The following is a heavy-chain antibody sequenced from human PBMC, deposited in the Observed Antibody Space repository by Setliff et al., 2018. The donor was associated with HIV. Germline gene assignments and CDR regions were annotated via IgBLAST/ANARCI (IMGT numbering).Heavy chain of an antibody. CDR3: ARDCRVGWVFTYGMDV. Sequence: SETLSLTCTVSGGSISSYYWSWIRQPAGKGLEWIGRIYTSGSTNYNPSLKSRVTMSVDTSKNQFSLKLSSVTAADTAVYYCARDCRVGWVFTYGMDVWGQGALVTVSS. D-gene: IGHD6-13*01. CDR2: IYTSGST. J-gene: IGHJ6*02. V-gene: IGHV4-4*07. CDR1: GGSISSYY.